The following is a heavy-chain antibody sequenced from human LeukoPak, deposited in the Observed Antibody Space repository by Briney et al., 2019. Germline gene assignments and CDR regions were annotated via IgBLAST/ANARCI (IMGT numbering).Heavy chain of an antibody. CDR1: GGSISSGGYY. CDR2: IYYSGST. V-gene: IGHV4-31*03. CDR3: ARAPVGYCSSTSCYGSWFDP. D-gene: IGHD2-2*01. J-gene: IGHJ5*02. Sequence: SETLSLTRTVSGGSISSGGYYWSWIRQHPGKGLEWIGYIYYSGSTYYNPSLKSRVTISVDTSKNQFSLKLSSVTAADTAVYYCARAPVGYCSSTSCYGSWFDPWGQGTLVTVSS.